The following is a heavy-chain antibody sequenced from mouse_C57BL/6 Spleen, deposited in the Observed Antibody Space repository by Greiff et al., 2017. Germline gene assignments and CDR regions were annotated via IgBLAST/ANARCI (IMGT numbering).Heavy chain of an antibody. J-gene: IGHJ1*03. CDR2: ISNGGGST. V-gene: IGHV5-12*01. CDR1: GFTFSDYY. Sequence: EVKLMESGGGLVQPGGSLKLSCAASGFTFSDYYMCWVRQTPEKRLEWVAYISNGGGSTYYPATVKGRFTIYRDNARHTLYQQMSRQKSEVTTMYYCARHRRRGYFDVWGTGTTVTVSS. CDR3: ARHRRRGYFDV.